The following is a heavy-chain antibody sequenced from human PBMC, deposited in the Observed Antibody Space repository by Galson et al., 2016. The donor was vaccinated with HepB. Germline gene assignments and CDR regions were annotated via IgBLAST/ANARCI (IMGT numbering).Heavy chain of an antibody. CDR1: GFTFDGYA. Sequence: CAASGFTFDGYAMHWVRQTPGKGLEWVSGISWNSGSIGYADSVKGRFIISRDNAKNSLYLQMNSLRSEDTALYYCAKGDRWRYDAFDIWGQGTMVTVSS. CDR3: AKGDRWRYDAFDI. D-gene: IGHD4-23*01. CDR2: ISWNSGSI. J-gene: IGHJ3*02. V-gene: IGHV3-9*01.